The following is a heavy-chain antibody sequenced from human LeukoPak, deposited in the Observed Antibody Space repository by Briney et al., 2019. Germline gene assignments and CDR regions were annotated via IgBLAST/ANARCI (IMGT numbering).Heavy chain of an antibody. V-gene: IGHV3-30*02. CDR3: AKAYCASTICYGGGKIDY. D-gene: IGHD2-2*01. J-gene: IGHJ4*02. CDR2: IRYDGSNK. CDR1: GFTFSSYG. Sequence: GGSLRLSCGASGFTFSSYGMHRVRRAPGKGPEWVAFIRYDGSNKYYADSVKGRFTISRDDSKNTLYLQMNSLRVEDTAVYYCAKAYCASTICYGGGKIDYWGQGTLVTVSS.